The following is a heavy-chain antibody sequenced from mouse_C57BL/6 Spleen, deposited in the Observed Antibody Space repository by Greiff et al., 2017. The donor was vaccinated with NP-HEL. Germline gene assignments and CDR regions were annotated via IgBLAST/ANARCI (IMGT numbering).Heavy chain of an antibody. V-gene: IGHV1-64*01. Sequence: VQLQQSGAELVKPGASVKLSCKASGYTFTSYWMHWVKQRPGQGLEWIGMIHPNSGSTNYNEKFKSKATLTVDKSSSTAYMQLSSLTSEDSAVYYCARHYGSAYWYCDVWGTGTTVTVSS. CDR1: GYTFTSYW. CDR3: ARHYGSAYWYCDV. J-gene: IGHJ1*03. D-gene: IGHD1-1*01. CDR2: IHPNSGST.